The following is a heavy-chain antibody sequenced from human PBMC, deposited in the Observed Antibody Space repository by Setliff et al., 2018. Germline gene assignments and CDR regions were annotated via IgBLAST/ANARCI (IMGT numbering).Heavy chain of an antibody. CDR2: IYYSGST. V-gene: IGHV4-39*07. CDR1: GGSISSSSYY. Sequence: PSETLSLTCTVSGGSISSSSYYWGWIRQPPGKGLEWIGSIYYSGSTYYNPSLKSRVTISVDTSKNQFSLKLSSVTAADKASFYCAGHVFNRGTYPRPCVPCAQGTLVTVSS. D-gene: IGHD3-10*01. CDR3: AGHVFNRGTYPRPCVP. J-gene: IGHJ5*02.